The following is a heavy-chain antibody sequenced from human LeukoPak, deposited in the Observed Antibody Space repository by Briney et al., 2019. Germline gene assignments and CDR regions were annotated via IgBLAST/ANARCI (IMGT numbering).Heavy chain of an antibody. CDR3: ARGAHDSSGT. D-gene: IGHD3-22*01. J-gene: IGHJ5*02. CDR2: ISSSSSYI. V-gene: IGHV3-21*01. Sequence: PGGSLRLSCAASGFTFSNYAMHWVRQAPGKGLEWVSSISSSSSYIYYADSVKGRFTISRDNAKNSLYLQMNSLRAEDTAVYYCARGAHDSSGTWGQGTLVTVSS. CDR1: GFTFSNYA.